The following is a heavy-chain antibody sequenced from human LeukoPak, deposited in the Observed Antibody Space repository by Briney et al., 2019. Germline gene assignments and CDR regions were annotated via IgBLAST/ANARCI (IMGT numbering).Heavy chain of an antibody. CDR2: IYYSAST. CDR3: ARVRPVAGTDY. V-gene: IGHV4-59*01. Sequence: SETLSLTCTVSGGSIRSYYWSWVRQPPGKGVEWIGYIYYSASTNYNPSLKSRVTISEDTSKNQFSLKLSSVTAADTAVYYCARVRPVAGTDYWGQGTLVTVSS. CDR1: GGSIRSYY. D-gene: IGHD6-19*01. J-gene: IGHJ4*02.